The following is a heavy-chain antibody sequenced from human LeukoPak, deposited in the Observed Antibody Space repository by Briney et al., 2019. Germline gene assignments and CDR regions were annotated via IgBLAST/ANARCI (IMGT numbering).Heavy chain of an antibody. J-gene: IGHJ4*02. Sequence: ASVKVSCKASGYTFTIYDIHWVRQATGQGLEWMGWMNPNSGNTGYAQKFQGRVTMTRNTSISTAYMELSSLRSEDTAVYYCARGVPRWYKRALADYWGQGTLVTVSS. CDR2: MNPNSGNT. CDR3: ARGVPRWYKRALADY. D-gene: IGHD6-13*01. CDR1: GYTFTIYD. V-gene: IGHV1-8*01.